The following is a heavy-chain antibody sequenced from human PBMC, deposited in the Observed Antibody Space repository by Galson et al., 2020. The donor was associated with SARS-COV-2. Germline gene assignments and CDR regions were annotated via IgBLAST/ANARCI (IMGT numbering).Heavy chain of an antibody. V-gene: IGHV3-30*04. CDR2: ISYDGSNK. CDR1: GFTFSSYA. Sequence: GESLKISCAASGFTFSSYAMHWVRQAPGKGLEWVAVISYDGSNKYYADSVKGRFTISRDNSKNTLYLQMNSLRAEDTAVYYCARDRLIVGIFDYWGQGTLVTVSS. J-gene: IGHJ4*02. D-gene: IGHD1-26*01. CDR3: ARDRLIVGIFDY.